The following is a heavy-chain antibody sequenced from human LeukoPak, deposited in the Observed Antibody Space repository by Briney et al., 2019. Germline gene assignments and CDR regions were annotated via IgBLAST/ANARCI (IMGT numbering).Heavy chain of an antibody. CDR1: GYTFTSYG. V-gene: IGHV1-18*01. J-gene: IGHJ4*02. CDR3: ARSSIGIIVATIGFDY. Sequence: GASVKVSCKASGYTFTSYGISWVRQAPGQGLEWMGWISAYNGNTNYAQKLQGRVTMTTDTSTSTAYMELRSLRSDDTAVYYCARSSIGIIVATIGFDYWGQGTLVTVSS. D-gene: IGHD5-12*01. CDR2: ISAYNGNT.